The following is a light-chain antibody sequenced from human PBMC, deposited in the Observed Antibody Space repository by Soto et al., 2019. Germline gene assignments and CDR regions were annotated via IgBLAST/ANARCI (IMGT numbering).Light chain of an antibody. CDR3: CSYTSSGTLE. Sequence: QSALTQPASVSGSPGQSITISCTETSSDLGGYEYVSWYQQHPGKAPKLMIYEVGKRPSGVSDRFSGSKSGNTASLTISGLRAEDEADYYCCSYTSSGTLEFGGGTKLTVL. J-gene: IGLJ2*01. V-gene: IGLV2-14*01. CDR1: SSDLGGYEY. CDR2: EVG.